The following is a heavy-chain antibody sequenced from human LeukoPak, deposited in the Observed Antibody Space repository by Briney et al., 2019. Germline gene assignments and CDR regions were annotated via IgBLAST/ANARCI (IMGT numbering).Heavy chain of an antibody. D-gene: IGHD6-6*01. CDR3: ARLDEYSSSSRYYGMDV. V-gene: IGHV1-69*13. Sequence: SVKVSCKASGGTFSSYGISWVRQAPGQGLEWMGGIIPIFGTANYAQEFQGRVTITADESTSTAYMELSSLRSEDTAVYYCARLDEYSSSSRYYGMDVWGQGTTVTVSS. CDR2: IIPIFGTA. CDR1: GGTFSSYG. J-gene: IGHJ6*02.